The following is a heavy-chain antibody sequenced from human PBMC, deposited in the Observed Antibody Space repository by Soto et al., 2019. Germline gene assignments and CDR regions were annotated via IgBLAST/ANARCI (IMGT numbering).Heavy chain of an antibody. CDR3: AREWATALGNH. Sequence: VQLVESGGGLVQPGGSLRLSCAASGFTFSSYSMNWVRQAPGKGLEWVSYISSSSSTIYYADSVKGRFTISRDNAKNPLYLQMNSRRAEDTAVYYCAREWATALGNHWGQGTLVTVSS. D-gene: IGHD5-12*01. CDR2: ISSSSSTI. CDR1: GFTFSSYS. J-gene: IGHJ5*02. V-gene: IGHV3-48*01.